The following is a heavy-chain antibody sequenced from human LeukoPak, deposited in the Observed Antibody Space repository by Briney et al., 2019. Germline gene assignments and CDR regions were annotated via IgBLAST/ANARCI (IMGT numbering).Heavy chain of an antibody. CDR2: IKQDGSEK. D-gene: IGHD4-23*01. CDR1: GFTFSNYW. CDR3: ARTDYGGNGLFDY. Sequence: PGGSLRLSCAVSGFTFSNYWMGWVRQAPGKGLEWVANIKQDGSEKYYVDSVKGRFTISRDNAKNSLYLQMNNLRAEDTAVYYCARTDYGGNGLFDYWGQGTLVTVSS. V-gene: IGHV3-7*01. J-gene: IGHJ4*02.